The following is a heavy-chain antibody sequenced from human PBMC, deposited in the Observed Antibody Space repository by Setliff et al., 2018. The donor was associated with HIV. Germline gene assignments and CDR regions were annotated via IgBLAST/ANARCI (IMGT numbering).Heavy chain of an antibody. J-gene: IGHJ4*02. Sequence: SVKVSCKASGGTFTSSAISWVRQARGQGLEWMRAIIPHFDAPQYAQKFQGRVTITADQSTSTAYMELSGLTSEDTAVYYCASPRLDWSFSHFDYWGQGTPVTVSS. CDR1: GGTFTSSA. CDR2: IIPHFDAP. CDR3: ASPRLDWSFSHFDY. D-gene: IGHD3-9*01. V-gene: IGHV1-69*13.